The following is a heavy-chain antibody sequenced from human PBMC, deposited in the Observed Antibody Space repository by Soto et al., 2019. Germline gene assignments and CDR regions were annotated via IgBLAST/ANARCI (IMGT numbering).Heavy chain of an antibody. CDR1: GFTVSSNY. Sequence: GGSLRLSCAASGFTVSSNYMSWVRQAPGKGLEWVSVIYSGGSTYYADSVKGRFTISRHNSKNTLYLQMNSLRAEDTAVYYCARALVFEGPINWFDPWGQGTLVTVSS. J-gene: IGHJ5*02. CDR2: IYSGGST. D-gene: IGHD3-3*01. V-gene: IGHV3-53*04. CDR3: ARALVFEGPINWFDP.